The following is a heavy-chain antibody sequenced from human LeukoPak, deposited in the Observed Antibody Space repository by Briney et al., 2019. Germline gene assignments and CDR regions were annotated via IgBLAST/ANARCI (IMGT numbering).Heavy chain of an antibody. J-gene: IGHJ3*02. CDR1: GFTVSRTY. D-gene: IGHD3/OR15-3a*01. V-gene: IGHV3-66*01. Sequence: PGGSLRLSCAALGFTVSRTYMRWVRQAPGKGLEWVSVIYESGDIYYSDSVRGRFAISRDNSKNTVYLQMNGPRGEDTAVYYCARDPSGTGTGFDIWGQGTMVTVSS. CDR2: IYESGDI. CDR3: ARDPSGTGTGFDI.